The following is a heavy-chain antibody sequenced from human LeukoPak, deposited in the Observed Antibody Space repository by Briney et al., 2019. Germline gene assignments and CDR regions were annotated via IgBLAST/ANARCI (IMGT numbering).Heavy chain of an antibody. CDR3: AKGIYSSGWSYFDY. J-gene: IGHJ4*01. D-gene: IGHD6-19*01. CDR2: LSGSGITT. CDR1: GFTFRNSA. V-gene: IGHV3-23*01. Sequence: GGSLRLSCAGSGFTFRNSAMSWVRQAPGKGLEWVSTLSGSGITTYYADSVKGRFTISRDNSKNTLYLQMNSLRAEDTAVYYCAKGIYSSGWSYFDYWGHGTLVTVSS.